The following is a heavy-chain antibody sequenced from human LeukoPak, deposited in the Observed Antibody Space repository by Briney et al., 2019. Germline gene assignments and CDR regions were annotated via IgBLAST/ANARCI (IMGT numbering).Heavy chain of an antibody. CDR2: IRSDGSNY. Sequence: GGSLRLSCAAAGFTSSSYGMHWVRRPPGRGLEGVAFIRSDGSNYYYADSVKGRFTMSRDNSKNTLYLQVNSLRAEDTAVYYCARTYYYGSGKHWFDPWGQGTLVTVSS. V-gene: IGHV3-30*02. CDR1: GFTSSSYG. J-gene: IGHJ5*02. CDR3: ARTYYYGSGKHWFDP. D-gene: IGHD3-10*01.